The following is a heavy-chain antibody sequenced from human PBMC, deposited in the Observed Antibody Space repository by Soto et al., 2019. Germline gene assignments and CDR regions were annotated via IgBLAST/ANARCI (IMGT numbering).Heavy chain of an antibody. V-gene: IGHV1-8*01. CDR3: ARDPFQGDYLSSWFDP. J-gene: IGHJ5*02. D-gene: IGHD4-17*01. CDR2: MNPNSGNT. Sequence: GASVKVSCKASGYTFTSYDINWVRQATGQGLEWMGWMNPNSGNTGYAQKFQGRVTMTRNTSISTAYMELSSLRSEDTAVYYCARDPFQGDYLSSWFDPWGQGTLVTVSS. CDR1: GYTFTSYD.